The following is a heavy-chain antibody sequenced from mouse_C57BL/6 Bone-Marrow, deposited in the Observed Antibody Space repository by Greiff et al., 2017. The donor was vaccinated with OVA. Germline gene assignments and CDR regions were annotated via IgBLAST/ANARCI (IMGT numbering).Heavy chain of an antibody. Sequence: VQLQQSGAELVRPGTSVKVSCKASGYAFTNYLIEWVKQRPGQGLEWIGVINPGSGGTNYNEKFKGKATLTADKSSSTAYMQLSSLTSEDSAVYFCARRDSNFWFAYWGQGTLVTVSA. J-gene: IGHJ3*01. CDR2: INPGSGGT. V-gene: IGHV1-54*01. D-gene: IGHD2-5*01. CDR1: GYAFTNYL. CDR3: ARRDSNFWFAY.